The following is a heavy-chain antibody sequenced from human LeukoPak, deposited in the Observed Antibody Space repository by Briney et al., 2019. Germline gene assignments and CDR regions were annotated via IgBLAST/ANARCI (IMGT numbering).Heavy chain of an antibody. V-gene: IGHV4-59*08. CDR3: ARRAINSVMFDY. J-gene: IGHJ4*02. Sequence: SETLSLTCTVSGGSISSYYWSWIRQPPGKGLEWIGYIYYSGSTNYNPSLRSRVTISVDTSKNQFSLKLSSATAADTAVYFCARRAINSVMFDYWGQGALVTVSS. D-gene: IGHD3-16*01. CDR2: IYYSGST. CDR1: GGSISSYY.